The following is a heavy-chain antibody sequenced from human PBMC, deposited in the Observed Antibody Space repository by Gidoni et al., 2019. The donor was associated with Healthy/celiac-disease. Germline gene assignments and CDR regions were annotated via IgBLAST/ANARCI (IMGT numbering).Heavy chain of an antibody. J-gene: IGHJ4*02. Sequence: EVQLVESGGCLVQPGGSLRLSCAASGFTFSSSEMNWVRQAPGKGLEWVSYISSSGSTIYYADSVKGRFTISRDNAKNSLYLQMNSLRAEDTAVYYCARDFIGRYKYYFDYWGQGTLVTVSS. CDR3: ARDFIGRYKYYFDY. CDR1: GFTFSSSE. CDR2: ISSSGSTI. V-gene: IGHV3-48*03. D-gene: IGHD3-9*01.